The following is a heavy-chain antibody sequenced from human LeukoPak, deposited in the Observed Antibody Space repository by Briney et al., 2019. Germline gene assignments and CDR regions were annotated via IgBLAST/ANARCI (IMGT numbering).Heavy chain of an antibody. Sequence: EASVKVSCKASGYTFTGYYMHWVRQAPGQGLEWMGWINPNSGGTNYAQKFQGRVTMTRDTSISTAYMELSRLRSDDTAVYYCARGASRQLANLFDYWGQGTLVTVSS. CDR1: GYTFTGYY. J-gene: IGHJ4*02. D-gene: IGHD6-13*01. V-gene: IGHV1-2*02. CDR3: ARGASRQLANLFDY. CDR2: INPNSGGT.